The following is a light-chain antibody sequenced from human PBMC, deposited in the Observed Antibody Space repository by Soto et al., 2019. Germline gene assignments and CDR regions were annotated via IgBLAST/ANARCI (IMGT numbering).Light chain of an antibody. V-gene: IGLV2-14*01. CDR3: SSYTSSTTLGV. J-gene: IGLJ3*02. Sequence: QSALTQPASVSGSPGQSITISCTGTNSDVGGYDYVSWYQQHPGKAPKLMIYEVSHRPSGVSNRFSGSRSGNTASLTISGLQAEDEAAYYCSSYTSSTTLGVFGGGTKLTVL. CDR2: EVS. CDR1: NSDVGGYDY.